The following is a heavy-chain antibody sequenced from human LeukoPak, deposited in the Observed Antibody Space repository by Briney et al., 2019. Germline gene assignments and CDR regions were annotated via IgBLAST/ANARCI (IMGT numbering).Heavy chain of an antibody. CDR3: AKYSRAGAYDRHNEIDY. V-gene: IGHV3-30*18. CDR2: IAYDGSNK. CDR1: GFTFSRYA. D-gene: IGHD3-22*01. Sequence: GGSLRLSCAAPGFTFSRYAMHWVRQAPGKGLEWVSVIAYDGSNKYSADSLKGRFTISRDNSNNTVYLQMNSLRAEDTAIYYCAKYSRAGAYDRHNEIDYWGQGALVTVSS. J-gene: IGHJ4*02.